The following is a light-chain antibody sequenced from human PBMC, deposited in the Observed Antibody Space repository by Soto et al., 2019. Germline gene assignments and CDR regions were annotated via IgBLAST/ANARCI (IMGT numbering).Light chain of an antibody. CDR1: QSISSW. CDR2: KAS. Sequence: DIQMPQPLSPLSALLGDRVTITSGASQSISSWLAWCQQKPGKAPKLLIYKASSLESGVPSRFSGSGSGTEFTLTISSLQPEDFATYYCQQSYSTLFTFGPGTKVDIK. V-gene: IGKV1-5*03. CDR3: QQSYSTLFT. J-gene: IGKJ3*01.